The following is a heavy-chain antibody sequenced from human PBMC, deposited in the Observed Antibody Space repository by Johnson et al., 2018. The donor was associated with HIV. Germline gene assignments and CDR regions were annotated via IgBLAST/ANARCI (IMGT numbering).Heavy chain of an antibody. D-gene: IGHD6-6*01. J-gene: IGHJ3*02. Sequence: VQLVESGGGLVKPGGSLRLSCAASGFTFSNAWMSWVRQAPGKGLEWVARIKSKTDGGTTDFAAPVKGRFTISRDDSKNTLYLQMNSLKTEDTAVYYCTTEIAARRDAFDIWGQGTMVTVSS. V-gene: IGHV3-15*01. CDR2: IKSKTDGGTT. CDR1: GFTFSNAW. CDR3: TTEIAARRDAFDI.